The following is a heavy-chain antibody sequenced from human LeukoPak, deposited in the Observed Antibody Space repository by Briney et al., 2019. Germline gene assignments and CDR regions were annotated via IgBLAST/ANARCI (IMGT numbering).Heavy chain of an antibody. CDR2: IYYSGST. CDR3: ARGYNFLTGYPYYMDV. Sequence: PSETLSLTCTVSGGSISSYYWSWIRQPPGKGLEWIGYIYYSGSTNYNPSLKSRVTISVDTSKNQFSLKLSSVTAADTAVYYCARGYNFLTGYPYYMDVWGKGTRSPSP. V-gene: IGHV4-59*01. J-gene: IGHJ6*03. CDR1: GGSISSYY. D-gene: IGHD3-9*01.